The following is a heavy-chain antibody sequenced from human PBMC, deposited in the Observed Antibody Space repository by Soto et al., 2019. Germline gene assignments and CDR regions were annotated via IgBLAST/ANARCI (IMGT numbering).Heavy chain of an antibody. J-gene: IGHJ4*02. CDR3: ARNVIRYSFDY. CDR2: ISSSSSTI. V-gene: IGHV3-48*04. Sequence: ESGGGLVQPGGSLRLSCAASGFSFSIYSMNWVRQAPGKGLEWVSYISSSSSTIYYADSVKGRFTISRDNDKNSLYLQMNSLEAEDTAVYYCARNVIRYSFDYWGQGTLVTVSS. CDR1: GFSFSIYS. D-gene: IGHD2-21*01.